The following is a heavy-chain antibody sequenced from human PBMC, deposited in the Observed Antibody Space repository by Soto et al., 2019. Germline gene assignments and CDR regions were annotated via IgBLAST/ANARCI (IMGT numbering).Heavy chain of an antibody. D-gene: IGHD3-3*01. J-gene: IGHJ4*02. Sequence: GGSLRLSCAASGFTVSSNYMSWVRQAPGKGLEWVSVSYSGGSTYYADSVKGRFTISRDNSKNTLYLQMNRLRVEDTAVYYCARGHDFWSAYYSFDYWGQGTLVTAPQ. CDR1: GFTVSSNY. CDR2: SYSGGST. CDR3: ARGHDFWSAYYSFDY. V-gene: IGHV3-66*01.